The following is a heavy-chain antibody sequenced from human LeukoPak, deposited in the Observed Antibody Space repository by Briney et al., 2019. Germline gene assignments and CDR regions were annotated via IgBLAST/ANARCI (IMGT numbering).Heavy chain of an antibody. CDR2: IYYSGST. Sequence: SETLSLTCTVSGGSISSSSYYWGWIRQPPGKGLEWIGSIYYSGSTYYNPSLKSRVTISVDTSKNQFSLKLSSVTAADMAVYYCARGREREDAFDIWGQGTMVTVSS. V-gene: IGHV4-39*07. CDR1: GGSISSSSYY. J-gene: IGHJ3*02. D-gene: IGHD5-24*01. CDR3: ARGREREDAFDI.